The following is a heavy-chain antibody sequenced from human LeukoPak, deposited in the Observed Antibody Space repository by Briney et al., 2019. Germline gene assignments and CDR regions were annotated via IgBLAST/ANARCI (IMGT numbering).Heavy chain of an antibody. D-gene: IGHD7-27*01. CDR2: ISAYNGNT. Sequence: ASVKVSCKASGGTFSSYAISWVRQAPGQGLEWMGWISAYNGNTNYAQKLQGRVTMTTDTSTSTAYMELRSLRSDDTAVYYCARDHRPRGYYYYMDVWGKGTTVTVSS. V-gene: IGHV1-18*01. J-gene: IGHJ6*03. CDR3: ARDHRPRGYYYYMDV. CDR1: GGTFSSYA.